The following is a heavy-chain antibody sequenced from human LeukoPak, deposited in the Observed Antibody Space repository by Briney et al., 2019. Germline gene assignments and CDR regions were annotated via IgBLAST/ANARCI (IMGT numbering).Heavy chain of an antibody. D-gene: IGHD5-18*01. CDR3: ARTGTNSYGLGGYFDY. V-gene: IGHV3-7*01. Sequence: PGGSLRLSCAASGFTFSSYWISWVRQAPGKGREWVAHIKQDGSEKYYVDSVKGRFTITRDNAKNSLYLQMNSLRAEDTAVYYCARTGTNSYGLGGYFDYWGQGTLVTVSS. CDR1: GFTFSSYW. CDR2: IKQDGSEK. J-gene: IGHJ4*02.